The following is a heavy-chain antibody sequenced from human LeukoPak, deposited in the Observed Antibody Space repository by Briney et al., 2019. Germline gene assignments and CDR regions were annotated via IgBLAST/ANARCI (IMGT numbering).Heavy chain of an antibody. CDR3: AKVYAELLLWFWELFYFDY. D-gene: IGHD3-10*01. CDR2: ISGSGGST. CDR1: GFTFSSYA. J-gene: IGHJ4*02. V-gene: IGHV3-23*01. Sequence: PGGSLRLSCAASGFTFSSYAMSWVRQAPGKGLEWVSAISGSGGSTYYADSVKGRFTISRDNSKNTLYLQMNSLRAEDTAVYYCAKVYAELLLWFWELFYFDYWGQGTLVTVSS.